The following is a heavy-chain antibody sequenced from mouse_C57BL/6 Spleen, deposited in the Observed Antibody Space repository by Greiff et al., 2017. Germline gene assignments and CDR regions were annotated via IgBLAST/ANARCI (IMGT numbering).Heavy chain of an antibody. CDR1: GYTFTSYW. V-gene: IGHV1-69*01. Sequence: QVQLQQSGAELVMPGASVKLSCKASGYTFTSYWMHWVKQRPGQGLEWIGEIYPSDSYTNYNQKFKGKSTLTVDKSSSTAYMQLSSLTSEDSAVYYCARGGPYYFDYWGQGTTLTVSS. J-gene: IGHJ2*01. CDR2: IYPSDSYT. CDR3: ARGGPYYFDY.